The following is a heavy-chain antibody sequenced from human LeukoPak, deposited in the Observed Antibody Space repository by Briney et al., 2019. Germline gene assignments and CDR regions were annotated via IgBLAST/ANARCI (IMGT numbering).Heavy chain of an antibody. CDR1: GFTFSGYW. Sequence: PGGSPRLSCEASGFTFSGYWMHWVRQAPGKGLVWVSRMSSDSTRSSHADSVKGRFTISRDNAKKMVYLQMNSLRVEDSAVYYCAAGPSSNGHQLPYWGQGTLVTVSS. D-gene: IGHD4-11*01. CDR3: AAGPSSNGHQLPY. CDR2: MSSDSTRS. V-gene: IGHV3-74*01. J-gene: IGHJ4*02.